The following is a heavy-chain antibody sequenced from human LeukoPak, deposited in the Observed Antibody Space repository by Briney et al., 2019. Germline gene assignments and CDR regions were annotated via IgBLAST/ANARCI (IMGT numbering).Heavy chain of an antibody. CDR2: IYYSGST. CDR3: ARLGYSYGSLNFDY. D-gene: IGHD5-18*01. V-gene: IGHV4-39*01. J-gene: IGHJ4*02. CDR1: GGSVSSSSYY. Sequence: PSETLSLTCIVSGGSVSSSSYYWGWIRQPPGKGLECIGNIYYSGSTYYNPSLKSRVTISVDTSKNQFSLKLSSVTATDTAVYYCARLGYSYGSLNFDYWGQGTLVTVSS.